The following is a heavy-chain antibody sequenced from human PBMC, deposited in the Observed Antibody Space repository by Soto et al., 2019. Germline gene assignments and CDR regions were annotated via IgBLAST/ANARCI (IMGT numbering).Heavy chain of an antibody. CDR2: IYYSGST. J-gene: IGHJ6*03. CDR1: GGSISSSSFY. CDR3: ARLGITIFAVVIISDYYYYMYV. D-gene: IGHD3-3*01. V-gene: IGHV4-39*01. Sequence: PSGTLSLTCTVAGGSISSSSFYWGWIRQTPGKGLEWIGSIYYSGSTYYNPSLKSRVTISVDTSKNQFSLKLSSVTAADTAVYYCARLGITIFAVVIISDYYYYMYVWGKGTTVTVSS.